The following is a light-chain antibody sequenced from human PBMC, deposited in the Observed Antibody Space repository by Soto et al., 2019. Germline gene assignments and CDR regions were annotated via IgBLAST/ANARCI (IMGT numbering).Light chain of an antibody. CDR2: DTS. V-gene: IGKV1-39*01. J-gene: IGKJ1*01. Sequence: DVLMTQSPSSLSASVGDRVTITCRASQTIDNYLSWYRQKPGRAPNLLIFDTSSLHSGVPSRFTGSGSGTEFTLTISSLQPDDFGTYYCLQTYIPPRTFGQGTKVEI. CDR3: LQTYIPPRT. CDR1: QTIDNY.